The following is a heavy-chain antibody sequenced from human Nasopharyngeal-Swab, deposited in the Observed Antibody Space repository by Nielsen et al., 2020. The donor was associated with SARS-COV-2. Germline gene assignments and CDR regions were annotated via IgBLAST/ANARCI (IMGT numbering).Heavy chain of an antibody. J-gene: IGHJ6*03. Sequence: ASVQVSCKASGYTFTSYDINWVRQATGQGLEWMGWMNPNSGDTGYAQKFQGRVTMTRNTSISTAYMELSSLRSEDTAVYYCARGRKGGGIVVVIPYYYYYMDVWGKGTTVTVSS. CDR1: GYTFTSYD. V-gene: IGHV1-8*01. CDR3: ARGRKGGGIVVVIPYYYYYMDV. CDR2: MNPNSGDT. D-gene: IGHD3-22*01.